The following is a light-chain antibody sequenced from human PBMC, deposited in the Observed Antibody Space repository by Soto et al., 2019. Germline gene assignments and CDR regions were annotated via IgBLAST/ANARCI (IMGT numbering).Light chain of an antibody. Sequence: RPSPGPLSLSPGERATLSCRASQSVSNNYLAWYQQKPGQAPRLLIYDASNRATGIPARFSGSGSGTDFTLTISSLEPEDFAVYYCQQRSNGPRTCGHDTKV. CDR2: DAS. V-gene: IGKV3-11*01. CDR1: QSVSNNY. CDR3: QQRSNGPRT. J-gene: IGKJ1*01.